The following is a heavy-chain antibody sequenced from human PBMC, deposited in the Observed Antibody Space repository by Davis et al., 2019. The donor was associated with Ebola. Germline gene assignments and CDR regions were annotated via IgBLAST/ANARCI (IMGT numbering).Heavy chain of an antibody. CDR3: ARRQWELHYYGMDV. D-gene: IGHD1-26*01. V-gene: IGHV4-59*08. CDR2: LYYSGST. J-gene: IGHJ6*02. Sequence: MPGGSLRLSCTVSGGSISSYYWSWIRQPPGKGLEWIGYLYYSGSTSYNPSLKSRVTISIDTSQNQFSLKLNSVTAADTAVYYCARRQWELHYYGMDVWGHGTSVTVSS. CDR1: GGSISSYY.